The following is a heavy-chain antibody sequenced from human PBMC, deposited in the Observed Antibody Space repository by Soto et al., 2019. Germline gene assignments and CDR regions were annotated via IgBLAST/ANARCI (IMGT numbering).Heavy chain of an antibody. V-gene: IGHV3-11*01. Sequence: GGSLRLSCAASGFTFSDYYMSWIRQAPGKGLEWVSYISSSGSTIYYADSVKGRFTISRDNAKNSLYLQMTSLRAEDTAVYYCARTPPPPPRILYVSAFYSYYCMDVWGQGTTVTVSS. CDR3: ARTPPPPPRILYVSAFYSYYCMDV. D-gene: IGHD2-15*01. CDR2: ISSSGSTI. J-gene: IGHJ6*02. CDR1: GFTFSDYY.